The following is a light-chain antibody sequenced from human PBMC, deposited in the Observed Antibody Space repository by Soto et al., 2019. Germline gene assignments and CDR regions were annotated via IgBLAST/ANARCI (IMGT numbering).Light chain of an antibody. CDR2: DVS. V-gene: IGLV2-14*01. Sequence: QSVLTQPASVSGSPGQSITISCTGTSSDVGGYNYVSCYQQHPGKAPKFMIYDVSNRPSGVSNRFSGSKSGNTASLTTSGLQAEDEADYYCCSYTTSNTRQIVFGTGTKVTVL. J-gene: IGLJ1*01. CDR3: CSYTTSNTRQIV. CDR1: SSDVGGYNY.